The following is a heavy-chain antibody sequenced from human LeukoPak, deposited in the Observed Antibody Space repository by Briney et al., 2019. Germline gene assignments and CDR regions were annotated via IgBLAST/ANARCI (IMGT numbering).Heavy chain of an antibody. CDR3: ARDWGGLSYYYYMDV. CDR2: IYTSGST. D-gene: IGHD3-16*01. J-gene: IGHJ6*03. CDR1: GGSISSYY. Sequence: SETLSLTCTVAGGSISSYYWGWIRQPAGKGLGWIGCIYTSGSTNYNPSIKSRVTMSVDTSKNQFSLKPSSVTAADTAVYYCARDWGGLSYYYYMDVWGKGTTVTVSS. V-gene: IGHV4-4*07.